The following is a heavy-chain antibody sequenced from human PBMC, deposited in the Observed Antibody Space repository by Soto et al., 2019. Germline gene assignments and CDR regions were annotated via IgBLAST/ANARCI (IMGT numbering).Heavy chain of an antibody. CDR1: GYTFTSYA. J-gene: IGHJ4*02. D-gene: IGHD2-21*02. V-gene: IGHV1-3*01. Sequence: GASVKVSCKASGYTFTSYAMHWVRQAPGQRLEWMGWVNAGNGNTKYSQKFQGRVTITRDTSASTAYMELSSLRSEDTAVYYCARSIVVVTADFDYWGQGTLVTVSS. CDR2: VNAGNGNT. CDR3: ARSIVVVTADFDY.